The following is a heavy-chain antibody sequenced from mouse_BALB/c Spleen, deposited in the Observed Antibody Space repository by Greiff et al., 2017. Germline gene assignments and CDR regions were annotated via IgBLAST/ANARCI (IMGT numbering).Heavy chain of an antibody. J-gene: IGHJ2*01. CDR1: GYTFTSYY. V-gene: IGHV1S81*02. D-gene: IGHD2-1*01. CDR2: INPSNGGT. Sequence: VQLQQPGAELVKPGASVKLSCKASGYTFTSYYMYWVKQRPGQGLEWIGGINPSNGGTNFNEKFKSKATLTVDKSSSTAYMQLSSLTSEDSAVYYCTRGIYYGTGSYYFDYWGQGTTLTVSS. CDR3: TRGIYYGTGSYYFDY.